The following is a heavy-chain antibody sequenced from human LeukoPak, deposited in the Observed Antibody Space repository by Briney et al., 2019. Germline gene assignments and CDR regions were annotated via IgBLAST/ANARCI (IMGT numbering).Heavy chain of an antibody. CDR2: FLLKGSI. J-gene: IGHJ4*02. V-gene: IGHV4-38-2*02. Sequence: SETLSLTCTVSGYSITSAYYWGWIRQPPGKGLEWIGSFLLKGSIYYNPSLKSRVTISVDTSKNQFSLTLSSVTAADTAVCYCARVARCTSCFDVDYWGQGTLVTVSS. D-gene: IGHD2-2*01. CDR1: GYSITSAYY. CDR3: ARVARCTSCFDVDY.